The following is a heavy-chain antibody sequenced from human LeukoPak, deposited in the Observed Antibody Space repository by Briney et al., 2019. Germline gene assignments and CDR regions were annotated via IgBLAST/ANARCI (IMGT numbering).Heavy chain of an antibody. D-gene: IGHD2-2*01. J-gene: IGHJ5*02. V-gene: IGHV4-39*01. CDR2: IYYSGST. Sequence: PSETLSLTCTVSGGSISSSSYYWGWIRQPPGTGLEWIGSIYYSGSTYYNPSLKSRVTISVDTSKNQFSLKLSSVTAADTAVYYCARLIVVVPAAPLNWFDPWGQGTLVTVSS. CDR3: ARLIVVVPAAPLNWFDP. CDR1: GGSISSSSYY.